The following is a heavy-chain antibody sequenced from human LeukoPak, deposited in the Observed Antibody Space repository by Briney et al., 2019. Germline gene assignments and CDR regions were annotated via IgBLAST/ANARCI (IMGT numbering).Heavy chain of an antibody. J-gene: IGHJ4*02. D-gene: IGHD3-22*01. V-gene: IGHV4-34*01. CDR3: GSGYYPFDY. Sequence: PSETLSLTCAVYGGSFSGYYWSWIRQPPGKGLEWVGEINHSGSTNYNPSLKSRVTISVDTSKNQFSLKLSSVTAADTAVYYCGSGYYPFDYWGQGTLVTASS. CDR1: GGSFSGYY. CDR2: INHSGST.